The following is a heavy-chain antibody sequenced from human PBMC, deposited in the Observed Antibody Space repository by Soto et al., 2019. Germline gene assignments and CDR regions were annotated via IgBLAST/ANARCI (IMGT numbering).Heavy chain of an antibody. D-gene: IGHD6-6*01. CDR3: ARSMGWAGSSSPSGY. CDR2: ISYDGSNK. V-gene: IGHV3-30-3*01. Sequence: GGSLRLSCAASGFTFISYAMHWVRQAPGKGLEWVAVISYDGSNKYYADSVKGRFTISRDNSKNTLYLQMNSLRAEDTAVYYCARSMGWAGSSSPSGYWGQGTLVTVSS. CDR1: GFTFISYA. J-gene: IGHJ4*02.